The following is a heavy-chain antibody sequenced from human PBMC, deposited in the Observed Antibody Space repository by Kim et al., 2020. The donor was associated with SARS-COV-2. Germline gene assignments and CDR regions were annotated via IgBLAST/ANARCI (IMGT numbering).Heavy chain of an antibody. V-gene: IGHV4-61*02. Sequence: SETLSLTCTVSGGSISSGSYYWSWIRQPAGKGLEWIGRIYTSGSTNYNPSLKSRVTISVDTSKNQFSLKLSSVTAADTAVYYCARSQQLVGSWFDPWGQGTLVTVSS. J-gene: IGHJ5*02. D-gene: IGHD6-13*01. CDR1: GGSISSGSYY. CDR3: ARSQQLVGSWFDP. CDR2: IYTSGST.